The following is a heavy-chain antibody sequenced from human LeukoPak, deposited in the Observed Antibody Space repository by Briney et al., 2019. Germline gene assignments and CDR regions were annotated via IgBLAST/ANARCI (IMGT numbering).Heavy chain of an antibody. J-gene: IGHJ4*02. CDR2: ISSSGSTI. V-gene: IGHV3-48*03. D-gene: IGHD3-16*02. CDR3: ARLVLRGFDY. CDR1: GFTFSSYE. Sequence: GGSLRLTCAASGFTFSSYEMNWVRQAPGKGLEWVSYISSSGSTIYYADSVKGRFTISRDNAKNSLYLQMNSLRAEDTAVYYYARLVLRGFDYWGQGTLVTVSS.